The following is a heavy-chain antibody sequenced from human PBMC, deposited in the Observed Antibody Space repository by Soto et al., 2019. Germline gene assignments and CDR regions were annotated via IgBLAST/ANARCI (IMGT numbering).Heavy chain of an antibody. CDR3: ARAPSWHGLDV. J-gene: IGHJ6*02. CDR2: INPGGVSK. Sequence: QVQLVQSGAEVKKPGASVNVSCKASGYTLTSHYIHWVRQAPGQGLEWMGIINPGGVSKTYAQELQGRITMTRDTSTSTVYVELSSLRSQDTAVYYCARAPSWHGLDVWGQGTTVTVAS. V-gene: IGHV1-46*01. CDR1: GYTLTSHY.